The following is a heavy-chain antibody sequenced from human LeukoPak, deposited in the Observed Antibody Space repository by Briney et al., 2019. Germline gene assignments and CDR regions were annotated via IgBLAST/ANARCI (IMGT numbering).Heavy chain of an antibody. J-gene: IGHJ4*02. Sequence: GGSLRLSCAASGFTVSNNYMTRVRQAPGKGLEWISVIYSGGTTYYADSVRGRFTISRDTSKNTLYLQMNSLRAEDTAVYYCASPVSGSCSGGNCLYFDYWGQGTLVTVSS. CDR1: GFTVSNNY. CDR2: IYSGGTT. V-gene: IGHV3-66*01. D-gene: IGHD2-15*01. CDR3: ASPVSGSCSGGNCLYFDY.